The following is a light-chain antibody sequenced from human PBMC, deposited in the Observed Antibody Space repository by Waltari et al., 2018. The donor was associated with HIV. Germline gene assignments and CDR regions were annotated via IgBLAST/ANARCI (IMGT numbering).Light chain of an antibody. CDR1: HDINNF. V-gene: IGKV1-33*01. Sequence: DIQMTQSPSSLSASVGDRVTITCQASHDINNFLNWYQQKPGRAPKLLIYDASFLQPGVPSRFSGRGSGTHFTLTINGLQPDDIATYYCQQHDGRPLTFGGGTKVAMK. CDR3: QQHDGRPLT. J-gene: IGKJ4*01. CDR2: DAS.